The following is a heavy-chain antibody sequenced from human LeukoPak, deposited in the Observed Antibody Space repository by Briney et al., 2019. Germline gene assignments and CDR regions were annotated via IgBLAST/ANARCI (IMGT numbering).Heavy chain of an antibody. Sequence: PGESLKISCKGSGYGFTTFWISWVRQMPGKGLEWMGRIDPSDSYTNYSPSFQGHVTISDDKSISTAYLQWSSLKASDTAMYYCARHRGGDYGLDAFDIWGQGTMVTVSS. D-gene: IGHD4-17*01. CDR3: ARHRGGDYGLDAFDI. V-gene: IGHV5-10-1*01. CDR1: GYGFTTFW. CDR2: IDPSDSYT. J-gene: IGHJ3*02.